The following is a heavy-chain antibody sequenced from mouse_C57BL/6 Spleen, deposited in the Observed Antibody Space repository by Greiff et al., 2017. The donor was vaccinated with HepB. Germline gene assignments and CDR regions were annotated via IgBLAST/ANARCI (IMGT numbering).Heavy chain of an antibody. CDR1: GYTFTDYE. CDR3: TRRSYGSSYWYFDV. J-gene: IGHJ1*03. CDR2: IDPETGGT. V-gene: IGHV1-15*01. D-gene: IGHD1-1*01. Sequence: QVQLKESGAELVRPGASVTLSCKASGYTFTDYEMHWVKQTPVHGLEWIGAIDPETGGTAYNQKFKGKAILTADKSSSTAYMELRSLTSEDSAVYYCTRRSYGSSYWYFDVWGTGTTVTVSS.